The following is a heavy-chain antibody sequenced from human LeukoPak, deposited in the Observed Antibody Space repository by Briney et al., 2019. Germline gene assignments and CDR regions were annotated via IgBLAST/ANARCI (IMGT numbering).Heavy chain of an antibody. CDR3: ARDGRKIISLPSGSWYYDSSGYIFDY. J-gene: IGHJ4*02. CDR2: IYHSGST. Sequence: PSETLSLTCTVSGYSISSGYYWGWIRQPPGKGLEWIGSIYHSGSTYYNPSLKSRVTISVDTSKNQFSLKLSSVTAADTAVYYCARDGRKIISLPSGSWYYDSSGYIFDYWGQGTLVTVSS. V-gene: IGHV4-38-2*02. CDR1: GYSISSGYY. D-gene: IGHD3-22*01.